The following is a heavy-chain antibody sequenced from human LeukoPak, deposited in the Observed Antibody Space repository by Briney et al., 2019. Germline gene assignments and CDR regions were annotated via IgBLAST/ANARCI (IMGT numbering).Heavy chain of an antibody. J-gene: IGHJ3*02. D-gene: IGHD2-2*02. CDR2: IYSGGST. CDR1: GFTVSSNY. V-gene: IGHV3-53*01. Sequence: GGSLRLSCAASGFTVSSNYMSWVRQAPGKGLEWVSVIYSGGSTYYADSVKGRFTISRDNSKNTLYLQMNSLRAEDTAVYYCATCLAARPFGAFDIWGQGTMVTVSS. CDR3: ATCLAARPFGAFDI.